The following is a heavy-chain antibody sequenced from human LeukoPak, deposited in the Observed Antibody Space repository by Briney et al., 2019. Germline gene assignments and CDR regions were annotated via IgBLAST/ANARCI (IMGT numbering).Heavy chain of an antibody. Sequence: GGSLRLSCAASGFTFSSYWMHWVRQAPGKGLVWVSRINTDGSSTSYADSVKGRFTISRDNSKNTLYLQMNSLRAEDTAVYYCAKDIRWYSSSYEFDYWGQGTLVTVSS. V-gene: IGHV3-74*01. J-gene: IGHJ4*02. CDR2: INTDGSST. CDR3: AKDIRWYSSSYEFDY. CDR1: GFTFSSYW. D-gene: IGHD6-13*01.